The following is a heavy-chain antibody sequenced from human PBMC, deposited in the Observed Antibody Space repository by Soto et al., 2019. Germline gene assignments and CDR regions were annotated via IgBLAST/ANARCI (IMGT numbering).Heavy chain of an antibody. CDR1: GFTFSSYW. J-gene: IGHJ6*04. Sequence: GGSLRLSCAASGFTFSSYWMHWVRQAPGKGLVWVSRINSDGSSTSYADSVKGRFTISRDNAKNKLYLQMNSLRAEDTAVYYCATDFWSGYLMDVWGKGTTVTVSS. V-gene: IGHV3-74*01. CDR2: INSDGSST. CDR3: ATDFWSGYLMDV. D-gene: IGHD3-3*01.